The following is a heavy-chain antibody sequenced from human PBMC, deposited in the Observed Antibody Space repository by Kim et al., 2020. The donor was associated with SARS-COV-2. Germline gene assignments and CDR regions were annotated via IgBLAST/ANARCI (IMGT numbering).Heavy chain of an antibody. CDR2: IKSKTDGGTT. Sequence: GGSLRLSCAASGFTFSNAWMSWVRQAPGKGLEWVGRIKSKTDGGTTDYAAPVKGRFTISRDDSKNTLYLQMNSLKTEDTAVYYWTTDRGCRYGYAYYYYGMAACGAGTTVTASS. V-gene: IGHV3-15*01. CDR3: TTDRGCRYGYAYYYYGMAA. J-gene: IGHJ6*01. CDR1: GFTFSNAW. D-gene: IGHD5-18*01.